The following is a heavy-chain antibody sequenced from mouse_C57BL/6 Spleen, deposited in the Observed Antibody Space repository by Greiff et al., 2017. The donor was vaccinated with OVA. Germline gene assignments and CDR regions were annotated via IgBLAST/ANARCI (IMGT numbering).Heavy chain of an antibody. V-gene: IGHV1-69*01. CDR1: GYTFTSYW. J-gene: IGHJ1*03. Sequence: QVQLQQPGAELVMPGASVKLSCKASGYTFTSYWMHWVKQRPGQGLEWIGEIDPSDSYTNYNQKFKGKSTLTVDKSSSTAYMQLSSLTSEDSAVYYCASTVPSRGWYFDVWGTGTTVTVSS. CDR3: ASTVPSRGWYFDV. CDR2: IDPSDSYT. D-gene: IGHD1-1*01.